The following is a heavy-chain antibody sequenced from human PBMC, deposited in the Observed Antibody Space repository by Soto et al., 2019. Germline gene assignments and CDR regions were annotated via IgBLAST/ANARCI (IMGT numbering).Heavy chain of an antibody. Sequence: GGSLRLSCAASGFTFSSYAMSWVRQAPGKGLEWVSAISGSGGSTYYADSVKGRFTISRDNSKNTLYLQMNSLRAEDTAVYYCAKALTIYSGGLDNYFDYWGQGTLVTVSS. D-gene: IGHD2-21*01. CDR2: ISGSGGST. CDR1: GFTFSSYA. V-gene: IGHV3-23*01. CDR3: AKALTIYSGGLDNYFDY. J-gene: IGHJ4*02.